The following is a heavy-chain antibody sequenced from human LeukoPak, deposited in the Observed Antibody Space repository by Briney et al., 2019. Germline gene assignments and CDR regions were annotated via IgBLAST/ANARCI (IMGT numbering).Heavy chain of an antibody. Sequence: GGSLRLSCAASGFTFSSYAMSWVRQAPGKGLDWVSAIDYSGDRTYSTDSVKGRFTISRDNSKNTLYLQMSSLRAEDTAVYYCAKPPSGSPMGGERHFDSWGQGTLVTVSS. D-gene: IGHD1-1*01. V-gene: IGHV3-23*01. CDR1: GFTFSSYA. CDR3: AKPPSGSPMGGERHFDS. CDR2: IDYSGDRT. J-gene: IGHJ4*02.